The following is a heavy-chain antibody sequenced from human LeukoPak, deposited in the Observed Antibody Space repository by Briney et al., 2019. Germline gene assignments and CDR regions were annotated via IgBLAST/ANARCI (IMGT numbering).Heavy chain of an antibody. D-gene: IGHD5-24*01. Sequence: GGSLRLSCAASGFTFSDYYMSWIRQAPDKGLEWVSYISSRGKTVHYADSVKGRFTTSTDNAEMSLYLQMDSLRAEDTAIYFCERGRDGYKYWGPGTRVTVSS. CDR3: ERGRDGYKY. J-gene: IGHJ4*02. V-gene: IGHV3-11*01. CDR2: ISSRGKTV. CDR1: GFTFSDYY.